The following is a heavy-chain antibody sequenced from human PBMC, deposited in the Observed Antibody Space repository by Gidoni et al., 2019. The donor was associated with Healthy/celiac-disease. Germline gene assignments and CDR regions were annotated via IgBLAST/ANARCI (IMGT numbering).Heavy chain of an antibody. CDR3: AISGGRRVRGVIITTLNY. CDR1: GGSVSSGSYY. CDR2: IYYSGST. D-gene: IGHD3-10*01. Sequence: QVQLQESGPGLVKPSETLSITCTVSGGSVSSGSYYWSWIRQPPGKGLEWIGYIYYSGSTNYNPSLKSRVTISVDTSKNQFSLKLSSVTAADTAVYYCAISGGRRVRGVIITTLNYWGQGTLVTVSS. V-gene: IGHV4-61*01. J-gene: IGHJ4*02.